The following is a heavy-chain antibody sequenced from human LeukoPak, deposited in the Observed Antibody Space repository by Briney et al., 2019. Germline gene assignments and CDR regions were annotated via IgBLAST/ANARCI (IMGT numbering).Heavy chain of an antibody. CDR1: GGTFSSYA. J-gene: IGHJ6*02. D-gene: IGHD4-11*01. CDR3: ARDRSDYSNTYYYGMDV. Sequence: PVASVKVSCKASGGTFSSYAISWVRQALGQGLEWMGRIIPILGIANYAQKFQGRVTITADKSTSTAYMELSSLRSEDTAVYYCARDRSDYSNTYYYGMDVWGQGTTVTVSS. CDR2: IIPILGIA. V-gene: IGHV1-69*04.